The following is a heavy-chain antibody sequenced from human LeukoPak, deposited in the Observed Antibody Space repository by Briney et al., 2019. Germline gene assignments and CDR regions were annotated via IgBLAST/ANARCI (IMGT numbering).Heavy chain of an antibody. Sequence: GGSLRLSCAASGLTFSSYAMHWVRQAPGKGLEWVSLINWDGSSTYYADSVKGRFTISRDNSKNSLYLQMNSLRAEDTALYYCAKTGSSWAHFDYWGQGTLVTVSS. V-gene: IGHV3-43D*04. CDR3: AKTGSSWAHFDY. J-gene: IGHJ4*02. CDR2: INWDGSST. D-gene: IGHD6-13*01. CDR1: GLTFSSYA.